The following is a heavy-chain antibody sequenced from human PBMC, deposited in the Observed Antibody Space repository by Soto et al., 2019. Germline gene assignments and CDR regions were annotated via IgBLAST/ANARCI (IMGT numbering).Heavy chain of an antibody. CDR3: AKKSGPVAANYYFGMDV. J-gene: IGHJ6*02. Sequence: QVQLMESGGGVVQPGKSLRLSCAASGFTFSSYGMHWVRQAPGKGLEWVAVILYDGTKQYYGDSVKGRFTISRDDSKNTLFLQMYSLTAEDTAVYYCAKKSGPVAANYYFGMDVWGQGTTVTVSS. D-gene: IGHD2-15*01. V-gene: IGHV3-30*18. CDR2: ILYDGTKQ. CDR1: GFTFSSYG.